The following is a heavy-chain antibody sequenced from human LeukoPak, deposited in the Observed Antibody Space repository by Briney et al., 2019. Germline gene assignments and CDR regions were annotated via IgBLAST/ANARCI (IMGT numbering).Heavy chain of an antibody. J-gene: IGHJ4*02. CDR2: IYHSGST. D-gene: IGHD5-24*01. V-gene: IGHV4-4*02. CDR3: AAGGDGYNYPMDY. CDR1: GGSISSSNW. Sequence: SETLSLTCAVSGGSISSSNWWTWVRQPPGKGLEWIGEIYHSGSTNYNPSLKSRVTISVDRSKNQFSLKLSSVTAADTAVYYCAAGGDGYNYPMDYWGQGTLVTVSS.